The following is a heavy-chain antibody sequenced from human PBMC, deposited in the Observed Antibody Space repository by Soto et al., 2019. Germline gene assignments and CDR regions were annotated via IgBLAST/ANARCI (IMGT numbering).Heavy chain of an antibody. V-gene: IGHV1-69*13. D-gene: IGHD4-17*01. CDR3: AKLRLPPPEPFDI. CDR2: IIPIFGTA. Sequence: SVKVSCKASGGTFSSYAISWVRQAPGQGLEWMGGIIPIFGTANYAQKFQGRVTITADESTSTAYMELSSLRSEDTAVYYCAKLRLPPPEPFDIWGQGTMVTVSS. CDR1: GGTFSSYA. J-gene: IGHJ3*02.